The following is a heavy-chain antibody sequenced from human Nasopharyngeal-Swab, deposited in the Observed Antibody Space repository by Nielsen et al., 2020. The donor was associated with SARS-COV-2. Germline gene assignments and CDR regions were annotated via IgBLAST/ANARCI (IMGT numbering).Heavy chain of an antibody. CDR1: GYSFTSYW. J-gene: IGHJ5*02. D-gene: IGHD4-17*01. V-gene: IGHV5-51*01. CDR2: IYPGDSDT. CDR3: AGQTTVSDNWFDP. Sequence: GESLKISCKGSGYSFTSYWIGWVRQMPGKGLEWMGIIYPGDSDTRYSPSFQGQVTISADKSISTAYLQWSSLKASDTAMYYCAGQTTVSDNWFDPWGQGTLVTVSS.